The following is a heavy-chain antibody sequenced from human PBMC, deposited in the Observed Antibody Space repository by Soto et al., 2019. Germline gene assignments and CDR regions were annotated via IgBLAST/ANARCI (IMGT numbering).Heavy chain of an antibody. CDR1: GGTFSIYA. Sequence: SVKVSCKASGGTFSIYAIDWVRQAPGQGLEWMGGIIPLFGTANYAQNFQGRITITADESTNTAYMELRSLRSEDTAVYYCARGVHKDSSGYYSFYWRQATLVTV. V-gene: IGHV1-69*13. CDR2: IIPLFGTA. D-gene: IGHD3-22*01. J-gene: IGHJ4*02. CDR3: ARGVHKDSSGYYSFY.